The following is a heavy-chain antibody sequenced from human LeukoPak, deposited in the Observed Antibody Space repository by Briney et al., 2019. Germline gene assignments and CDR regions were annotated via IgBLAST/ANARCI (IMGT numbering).Heavy chain of an antibody. CDR1: GGSFSGYY. D-gene: IGHD1-7*01. J-gene: IGHJ5*02. CDR3: ARGCMNWNYVLNWFDP. Sequence: SETLSLTCAVYGGSFSGYYWSWIRQPPGKGLEWIGEINHSGSTNYNPSLKSRVTISVDTSKNQFSLKLSSVTAADTAVYYCARGCMNWNYVLNWFDPWGQGTLVTVSS. V-gene: IGHV4-34*01. CDR2: INHSGST.